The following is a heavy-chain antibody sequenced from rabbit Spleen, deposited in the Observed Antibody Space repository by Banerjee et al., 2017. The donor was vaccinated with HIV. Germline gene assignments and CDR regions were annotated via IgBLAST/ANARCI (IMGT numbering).Heavy chain of an antibody. CDR2: IGTVSGNT. CDR3: ARGDYSSIWGALIRLDL. J-gene: IGHJ6*01. Sequence: QSLEESGGGLVQPEGSLTLTCKASGVSLSDKDVMCWVRQAPGKGLELIACIGTVSGNTAYASWAKGRFTISKTSSTTVTLQMTSLTAADTATYFCARGDYSSIWGALIRLDLWGPGTLVTVS. D-gene: IGHD4-1*01. CDR1: GVSLSDKDV. V-gene: IGHV1S40*01.